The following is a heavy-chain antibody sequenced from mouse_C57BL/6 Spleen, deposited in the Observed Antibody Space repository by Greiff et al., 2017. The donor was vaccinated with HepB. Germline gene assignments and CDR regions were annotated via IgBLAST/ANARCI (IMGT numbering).Heavy chain of an antibody. Sequence: VQLQQSGAELARPGASVKMSCKASGYTFTSYTMHWVKQRPGQGLEWIGYINPSSGYTKYNQKFKDKATLTADKSSSTAYMQLSRLTSEDSAVYYCAREAIYYDYDGRYAMDYWGQGTSVTVSS. CDR1: GYTFTSYT. CDR3: AREAIYYDYDGRYAMDY. CDR2: INPSSGYT. J-gene: IGHJ4*01. V-gene: IGHV1-4*01. D-gene: IGHD2-4*01.